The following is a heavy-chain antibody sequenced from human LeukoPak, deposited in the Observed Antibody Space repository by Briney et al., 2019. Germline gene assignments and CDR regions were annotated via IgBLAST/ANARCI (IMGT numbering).Heavy chain of an antibody. Sequence: ASVKVSCKVSGYTLTELSMHWVRQAPGKGLEWMGGFDPEDGETIYAQKFQGRVTMTEDTSTDTAYMELSSLRSEDTAVYYCARDRMYYDFWSGYTLPDYGMDVWGQGTTVTVSS. V-gene: IGHV1-24*01. J-gene: IGHJ6*02. D-gene: IGHD3-3*01. CDR2: FDPEDGET. CDR3: ARDRMYYDFWSGYTLPDYGMDV. CDR1: GYTLTELS.